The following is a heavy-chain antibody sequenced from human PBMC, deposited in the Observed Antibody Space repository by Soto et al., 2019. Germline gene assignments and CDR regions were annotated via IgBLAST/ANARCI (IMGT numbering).Heavy chain of an antibody. V-gene: IGHV3-53*01. CDR2: IYSGGST. CDR1: GFTVSSNY. D-gene: IGHD3-22*01. Sequence: GGSLRLSCAASGFTVSSNYMIWVRQAPGKGLEWVSVIYSGGSTYYADSVKGRFTISRDNSKNTLYLQMNSLRAEDTAVYYCAREYYDSSGYYSRGAFDIWGQGTMVTVSS. CDR3: AREYYDSSGYYSRGAFDI. J-gene: IGHJ3*02.